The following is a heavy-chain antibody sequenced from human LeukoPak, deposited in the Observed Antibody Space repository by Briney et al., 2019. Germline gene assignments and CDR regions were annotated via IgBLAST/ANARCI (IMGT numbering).Heavy chain of an antibody. CDR2: MNPNSGKT. V-gene: IGHV1-8*01. Sequence: EASVKVPCKASGYTFTSYDINWVRQATGQGLEWMGWMNPNSGKTGYAQSFQGRVTMTRDTSTDTAYMELNSLRSEDTAVYYCARDGTWGYFDYWGQGTLVTVSS. CDR1: GYTFTSYD. J-gene: IGHJ4*02. D-gene: IGHD1-1*01. CDR3: ARDGTWGYFDY.